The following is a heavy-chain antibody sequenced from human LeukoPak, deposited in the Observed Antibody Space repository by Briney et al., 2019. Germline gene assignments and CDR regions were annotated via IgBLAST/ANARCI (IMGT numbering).Heavy chain of an antibody. CDR3: ARDRVAVAGILSDYYYYYGMDV. CDR2: IYYSGST. J-gene: IGHJ6*02. V-gene: IGHV4-61*08. D-gene: IGHD6-19*01. Sequence: SQTLSLTCAVSGGSISSGGYYWSWIRQPPGKGLEWIGYIYYSGSTNYNPSLKSRVTISVDTSKNQFSLKLSSVTAADTAVYYCARDRVAVAGILSDYYYYYGMDVWGQGTTVTVSS. CDR1: GGSISSGGYY.